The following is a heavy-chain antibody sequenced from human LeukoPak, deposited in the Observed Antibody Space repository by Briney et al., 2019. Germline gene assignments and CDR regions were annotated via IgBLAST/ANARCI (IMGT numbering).Heavy chain of an antibody. CDR1: GGTFSSYA. CDR2: IIPIFATA. D-gene: IGHD7-27*01. V-gene: IGHV1-69*13. CDR3: ARNPPRTGDFNS. J-gene: IGHJ4*02. Sequence: SVKVSCKASGGTFSSYAISWVRQAPGQGLEWMGGIIPIFATANYAQKFQGRVTITADESTSTAYMELSGLTSEDTAVYYCARNPPRTGDFNSWGQGALVTVSS.